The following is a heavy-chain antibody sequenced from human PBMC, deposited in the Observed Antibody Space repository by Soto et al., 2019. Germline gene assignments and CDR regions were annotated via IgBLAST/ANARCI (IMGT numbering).Heavy chain of an antibody. D-gene: IGHD3-22*01. CDR1: GYTFTGYY. CDR3: ARDYYYYDSSGYNDAFDI. V-gene: IGHV1-2*02. J-gene: IGHJ3*02. Sequence: EASVKVSCKASGYTFTGYYMHWVRQAPGQGLEWMGWINPNSGGTNYAQKFQGRVTMTRDTSISTAYMELSRLRSDDTAVYYCARDYYYYDSSGYNDAFDIWGQGTMVTVSS. CDR2: INPNSGGT.